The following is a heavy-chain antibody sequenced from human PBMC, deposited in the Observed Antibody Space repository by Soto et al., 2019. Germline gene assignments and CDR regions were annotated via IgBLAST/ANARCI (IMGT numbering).Heavy chain of an antibody. CDR2: IWYDGSNN. Sequence: QVQLVESGGGVVQPGRSLRLSCAASGFTFSSYGMHWVRQAPGKGLEWGAVIWYDGSNNYYADSVKGRFTISRDNSKNTLQLQMNSLRAEDTAVYYCARAYAIGGAQTLDYWGQGTLVTVS. CDR1: GFTFSSYG. V-gene: IGHV3-33*01. D-gene: IGHD1-26*01. J-gene: IGHJ4*02. CDR3: ARAYAIGGAQTLDY.